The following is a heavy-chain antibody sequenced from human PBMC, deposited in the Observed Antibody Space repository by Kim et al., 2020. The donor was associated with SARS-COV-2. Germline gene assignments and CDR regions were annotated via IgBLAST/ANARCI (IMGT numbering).Heavy chain of an antibody. V-gene: IGHV1-18*01. CDR1: GYTFTSYG. J-gene: IGHJ5*02. CDR2: ISAYNGNT. D-gene: IGHD6-19*01. CDR3: ARFPAVAVGGPRKNWFDP. Sequence: ASVKVSCKASGYTFTSYGISWVRQAPGQGLEWMGWISAYNGNTNYAQKLQGRVTMTTDTSTSTAYMELRSLRSDDTAVYYCARFPAVAVGGPRKNWFDPWGQGTLVTVSS.